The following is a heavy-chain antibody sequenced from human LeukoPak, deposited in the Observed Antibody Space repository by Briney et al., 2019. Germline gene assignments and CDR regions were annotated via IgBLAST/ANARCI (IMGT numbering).Heavy chain of an antibody. Sequence: SGTLSLTCAVSGGSISSSNWWSWVRQPPGKGLEWIGEIYHSGSTNYNPSLKSRVTISVDKSKNQFSLKLSSVTAADTAVYYCARAVDSGGYQHKGFDPWGQGILVTVSS. D-gene: IGHD3-22*01. CDR2: IYHSGST. J-gene: IGHJ5*02. V-gene: IGHV4-4*02. CDR1: GGSISSSNW. CDR3: ARAVDSGGYQHKGFDP.